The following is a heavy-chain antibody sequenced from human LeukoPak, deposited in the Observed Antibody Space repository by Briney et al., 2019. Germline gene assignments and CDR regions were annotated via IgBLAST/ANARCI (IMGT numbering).Heavy chain of an antibody. CDR3: AKDFGYYYDSSGYPYYFDY. CDR1: GFTFDDYA. D-gene: IGHD3-22*01. V-gene: IGHV3-9*01. CDR2: ISWNSGSI. Sequence: GGSLRLSCAASGFTFDDYAMHWVRQAPGKGLEWVSGISWNSGSIGYADSVKGRFTISRDNAKNSLYLQMNSLRAEDTALYYCAKDFGYYYDSSGYPYYFDYWGQGTLVTVSS. J-gene: IGHJ4*02.